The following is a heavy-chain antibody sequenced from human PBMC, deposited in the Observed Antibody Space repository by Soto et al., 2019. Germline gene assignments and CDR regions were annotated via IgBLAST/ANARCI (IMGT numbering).Heavy chain of an antibody. V-gene: IGHV3-30*18. Sequence: GGSLRLSCAASGFTFSSYGMHWVRQAPGKGLEWVAVISYDGSNKYYADSVKGRFTISRDNSKNTLYLQMNSLRAEDTAVYYCAKDQEYYDILTGWPQHWGQGTLVTVSS. CDR3: AKDQEYYDILTGWPQH. D-gene: IGHD3-9*01. CDR1: GFTFSSYG. J-gene: IGHJ1*01. CDR2: ISYDGSNK.